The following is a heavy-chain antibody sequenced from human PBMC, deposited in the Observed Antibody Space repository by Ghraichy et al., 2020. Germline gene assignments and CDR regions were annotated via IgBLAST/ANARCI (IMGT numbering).Heavy chain of an antibody. CDR2: IRYDGSNK. CDR1: GFTFSTYG. CDR3: ARDCSGGSCYSDY. V-gene: IGHV3-30*02. Sequence: GGSLRLSCAASGFTFSTYGMHWVRQAPGKGLEWVAFIRYDGSNKNYADSVKGRFTISRDNSKNTLYLQMNSLRAEDTAVYYCARDCSGGSCYSDYWGQGTLVTVSS. D-gene: IGHD2-15*01. J-gene: IGHJ4*02.